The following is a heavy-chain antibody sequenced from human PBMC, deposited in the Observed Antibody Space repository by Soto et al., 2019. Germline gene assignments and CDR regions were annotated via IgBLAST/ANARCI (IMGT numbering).Heavy chain of an antibody. Sequence: SLVKVSWKASGYTFTSYYMHWQLQTPGQGLEWMGIINPSGGSTSYAQKFQGRVTMTRDTSTSTVYMELSSLRSEDTAVYYCASTTGTNNWFDPWGQGTLVTVSS. CDR1: GYTFTSYY. CDR2: INPSGGST. J-gene: IGHJ5*02. V-gene: IGHV1-46*03. D-gene: IGHD1-7*01. CDR3: ASTTGTNNWFDP.